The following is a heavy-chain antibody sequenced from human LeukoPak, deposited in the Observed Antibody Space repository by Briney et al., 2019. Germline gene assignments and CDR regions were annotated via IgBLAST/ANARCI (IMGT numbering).Heavy chain of an antibody. Sequence: PSETLSLTCAVYGGSFSGYYWSWIRQPPGKGLEWIGEINHSGSTNYNPSLKSRVTISVDTSKNQFSLKLSSVTAADTAVYYCARANNDYVWGSYRPNGFDYWGQGTLVTVSS. J-gene: IGHJ4*02. CDR3: ARANNDYVWGSYRPNGFDY. CDR1: GGSFSGYY. V-gene: IGHV4-34*01. D-gene: IGHD3-16*02. CDR2: INHSGST.